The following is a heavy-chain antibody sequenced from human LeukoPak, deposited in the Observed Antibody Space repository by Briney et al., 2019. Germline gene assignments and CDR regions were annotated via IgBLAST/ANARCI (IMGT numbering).Heavy chain of an antibody. CDR3: ARVKGMATTNRYFDL. D-gene: IGHD5-24*01. Sequence: ASVKVSCKASGGTFSNYAIIWVRQAPGQGLEWMGIINPSGGSTSYAQKFQGRVTMTRDTSTSTVYMELSSLRSEDTAVYYCARVKGMATTNRYFDLWGRGTLVTVSS. CDR1: GGTFSNYA. CDR2: INPSGGST. V-gene: IGHV1-46*01. J-gene: IGHJ2*01.